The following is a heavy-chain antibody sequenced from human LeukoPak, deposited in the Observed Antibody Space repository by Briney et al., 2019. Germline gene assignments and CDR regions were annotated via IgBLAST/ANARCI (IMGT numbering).Heavy chain of an antibody. CDR3: ARERGTYGYDGFDI. D-gene: IGHD3-10*01. CDR1: GYTFTNYY. Sequence: ASVKVSCKASGYTFTNYYMHWVRQAPGEGLEWMGIINPSGGSTNYAQEFQGRVTVTRDTSTSTIYMELSSLRSEDTALYYCARERGTYGYDGFDIWGQGTMVTVSA. J-gene: IGHJ3*02. V-gene: IGHV1-46*01. CDR2: INPSGGST.